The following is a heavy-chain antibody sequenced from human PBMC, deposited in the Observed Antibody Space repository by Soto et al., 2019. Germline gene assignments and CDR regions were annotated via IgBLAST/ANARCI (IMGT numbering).Heavy chain of an antibody. J-gene: IGHJ4*02. CDR1: GFSLSTSGVG. D-gene: IGHD3-10*01. V-gene: IGHV2-5*01. Sequence: QITLKKSGPTLVKPTQTLTLTCTFAGFSLSTSGVGVGWIRQPPGTALEWLALIDWNDDKRYSPSLKIRLTITKGTSKTQAVLTMTSMDQVDTATYYCAHRLKGVWFGELPFRGGYFDYWGQGTLVTFSS. CDR3: AHRLKGVWFGELPFRGGYFDY. CDR2: IDWNDDK.